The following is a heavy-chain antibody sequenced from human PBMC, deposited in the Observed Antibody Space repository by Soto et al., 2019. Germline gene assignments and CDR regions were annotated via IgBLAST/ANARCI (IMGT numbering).Heavy chain of an antibody. D-gene: IGHD2-15*01. CDR3: ARGYCSGGSCYSLPSYYYGMDV. J-gene: IGHJ6*02. V-gene: IGHV1-8*01. Sequence: QVQLVQSGAEVKKPGASVKVSCKASGYTFTSYDINWVRQATGQGLEWMGWMNPNSGNTGYAQKFQGRVTMTRNTSISTAYMELSSLRSEDTAVYYCARGYCSGGSCYSLPSYYYGMDVWGQGTTVTVSS. CDR2: MNPNSGNT. CDR1: GYTFTSYD.